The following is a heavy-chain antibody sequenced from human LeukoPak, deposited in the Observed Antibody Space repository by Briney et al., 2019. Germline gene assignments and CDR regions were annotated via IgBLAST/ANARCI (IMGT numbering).Heavy chain of an antibody. CDR3: ARHYYGSGSYFDY. Sequence: PSETLSLTCTVSGGSISSPYHFWGWIRQPPGKGLEWIGSIYYSGSTYYTPSLKSRVTLSMDMPSNQFSLELSSVTAADTAVYYCARHYYGSGSYFDYWGQGTLVTVSS. D-gene: IGHD3-10*01. J-gene: IGHJ4*02. CDR2: IYYSGST. V-gene: IGHV4-39*01. CDR1: GGSISSPYHF.